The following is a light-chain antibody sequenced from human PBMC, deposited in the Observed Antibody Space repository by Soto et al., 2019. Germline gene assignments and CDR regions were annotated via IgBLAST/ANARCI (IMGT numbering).Light chain of an antibody. Sequence: ETVLTQSPATFSVSPGERATLSCRASPSIGSNLAWYQQRPGQPPRLLIYGASTRATGVPARFSGSGSGTEFTLTINSLQSEDFARYYGQQDTKCPLFTFGPGTKVDIK. V-gene: IGKV3-15*01. J-gene: IGKJ3*01. CDR1: PSIGSN. CDR2: GAS. CDR3: QQDTKCPLFT.